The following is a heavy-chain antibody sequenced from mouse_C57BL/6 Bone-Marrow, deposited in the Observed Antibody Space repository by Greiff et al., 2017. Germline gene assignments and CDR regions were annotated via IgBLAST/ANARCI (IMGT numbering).Heavy chain of an antibody. Sequence: VQLQQSGPELVKPGASVKISCKASGYTFTDYYMNWVKQSHGKSLEWIGDINPNNGGTSSNQKFKGKATLTVAKSSSTAYMELRSLASVDSAVYYCARWVYAYDAGDYWGQGTTLTVSS. V-gene: IGHV1-26*01. CDR1: GYTFTDYY. D-gene: IGHD2-2*01. CDR2: INPNNGGT. CDR3: ARWVYAYDAGDY. J-gene: IGHJ2*01.